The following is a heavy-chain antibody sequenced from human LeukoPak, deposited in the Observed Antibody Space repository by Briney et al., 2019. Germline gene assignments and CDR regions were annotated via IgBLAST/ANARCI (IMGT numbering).Heavy chain of an antibody. D-gene: IGHD6-19*01. CDR3: ARTKSGWYYSDY. Sequence: SETLSLTCTVSGGSVRSYYWSWIRQPPGKGLELIGYVYYSGTANYNPSLESRVTILVGTSKNQFSLNLSSVTAADTAVYYCARTKSGWYYSDYWGQGTLVSVSS. V-gene: IGHV4-59*08. CDR1: GGSVRSYY. CDR2: VYYSGTA. J-gene: IGHJ4*02.